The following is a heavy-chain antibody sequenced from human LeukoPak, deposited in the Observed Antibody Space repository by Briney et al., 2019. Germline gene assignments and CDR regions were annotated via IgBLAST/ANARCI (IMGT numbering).Heavy chain of an antibody. V-gene: IGHV1-46*03. CDR3: ARDLDGIAVAGTNGLGFFDC. D-gene: IGHD6-19*01. CDR2: INPSGGST. J-gene: IGHJ4*02. CDR1: GYTFTSYY. Sequence: GASVKVSCKASGYTFTSYYMHWVRQAPGQGLEWMGIINPSGGSTSYAQKFQGRVTMTRDTSTSTVYMELSSLRSEDTAVYYCARDLDGIAVAGTNGLGFFDCWGQGTLVTVSS.